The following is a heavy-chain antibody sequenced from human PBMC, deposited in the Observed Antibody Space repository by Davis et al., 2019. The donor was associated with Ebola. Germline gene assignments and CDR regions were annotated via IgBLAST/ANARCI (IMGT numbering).Heavy chain of an antibody. Sequence: GESLKISCVVSGFSFDNSWMTWVRQAPGKGLEWVANMKGDGSLKNYVDSVKGRFTISRDNAKKSLYLEMNSLRAEDTAVYYCAKDSDFWSGYTRYYFDYWGQGTLVTVAS. D-gene: IGHD3-3*01. CDR3: AKDSDFWSGYTRYYFDY. J-gene: IGHJ4*02. V-gene: IGHV3-7*03. CDR1: GFSFDNSW. CDR2: MKGDGSLK.